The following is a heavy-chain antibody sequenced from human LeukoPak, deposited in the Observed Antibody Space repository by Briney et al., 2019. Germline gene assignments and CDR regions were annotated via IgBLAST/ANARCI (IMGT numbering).Heavy chain of an antibody. D-gene: IGHD3-10*01. V-gene: IGHV3-48*03. CDR3: ARDRDIAMLRADC. CDR1: GFTFSSYE. CDR2: IGGSVNNI. J-gene: IGHJ4*02. Sequence: GGSLRLSCAASGFTFSSYEMNWVRQAPGKGLEWVAHIGGSVNNIYYADSVKGRFTISRDNAKDSLYLQMNSLRAEDTVVYYCARDRDIAMLRADCWGQGTLVTVSS.